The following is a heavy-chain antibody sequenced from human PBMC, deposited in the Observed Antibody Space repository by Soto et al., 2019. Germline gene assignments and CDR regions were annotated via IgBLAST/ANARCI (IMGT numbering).Heavy chain of an antibody. Sequence: SETLSLTCTVSGGSISSYYWSWIRQPPGKGLEWIGYIYYSGSTHYNPSLKSRVTISVDTSKNQFSLKLSSVTAADTAVYYCARQGYTYGSYFDCWGQGTRVTVSS. CDR2: IYYSGST. V-gene: IGHV4-59*04. J-gene: IGHJ4*02. CDR1: GGSISSYY. D-gene: IGHD3-10*01. CDR3: ARQGYTYGSYFDC.